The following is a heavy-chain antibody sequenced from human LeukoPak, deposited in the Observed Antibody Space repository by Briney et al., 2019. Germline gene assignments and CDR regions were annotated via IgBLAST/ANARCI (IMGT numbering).Heavy chain of an antibody. Sequence: PGGSLRLSCAASGFRFSTYKIQWVRQAPGKGLEWVAIISYYGSKRHYAGPVKGRFTISRDNSKNTLYLQMNSLRAEDTAVYYCARGPLMATKRTTPGAQLDYWGQGTLVTVSS. J-gene: IGHJ4*02. CDR2: ISYYGSKR. CDR1: GFRFSTYK. CDR3: ARGPLMATKRTTPGAQLDY. D-gene: IGHD5-24*01. V-gene: IGHV3-30-3*01.